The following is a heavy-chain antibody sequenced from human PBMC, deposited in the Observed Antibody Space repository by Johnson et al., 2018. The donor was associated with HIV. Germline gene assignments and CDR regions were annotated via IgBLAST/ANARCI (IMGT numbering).Heavy chain of an antibody. D-gene: IGHD4-17*01. CDR2: IYSGGST. J-gene: IGHJ3*01. Sequence: QVQLVESGGGVVQPGRSLRLSCAASGFTFSSYAMHWVRQAPGKGLEWVSVIYSGGSTYYADSVKGRFTISRDNSKNTRYLQMNSLRAEDTAVYDCAKGNGDYRGDAFDVWGQGTMVTVSS. CDR3: AKGNGDYRGDAFDV. CDR1: GFTFSSYA. V-gene: IGHV3-NL1*01.